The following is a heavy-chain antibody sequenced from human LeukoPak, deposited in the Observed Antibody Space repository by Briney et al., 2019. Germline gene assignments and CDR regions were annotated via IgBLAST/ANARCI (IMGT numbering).Heavy chain of an antibody. D-gene: IGHD3-10*01. J-gene: IGHJ4*02. CDR1: GFTFNNAW. CDR3: TTVNNYYGSGSYYTEDY. Sequence: GGSLRLSCAASGFTFNNAWMSWVRQAPGKGLEWVGRIKSKTDGGTTDYAAPVKGRFTVSRDDSKNTLYLQMNSLKTEDTAVYYCTTVNNYYGSGSYYTEDYWGQGTLVTVSS. V-gene: IGHV3-15*01. CDR2: IKSKTDGGTT.